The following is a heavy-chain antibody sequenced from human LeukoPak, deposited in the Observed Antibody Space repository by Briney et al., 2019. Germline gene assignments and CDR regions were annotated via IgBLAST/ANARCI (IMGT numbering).Heavy chain of an antibody. V-gene: IGHV4-59*08. Sequence: PSETLSLTCTVSGGSISSYYWSWIRQPPGKGLDWIGYIYYSGSPNYNPSLKSRVTISVDTSKNQFSLKLSSVTATDTAVYYCARMIGDDAFDIWGQGTMVTVSS. J-gene: IGHJ3*02. CDR2: IYYSGSP. D-gene: IGHD3-22*01. CDR3: ARMIGDDAFDI. CDR1: GGSISSYY.